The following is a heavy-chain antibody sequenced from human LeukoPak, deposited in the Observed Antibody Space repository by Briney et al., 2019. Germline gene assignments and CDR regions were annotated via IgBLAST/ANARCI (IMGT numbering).Heavy chain of an antibody. CDR3: AKVGMVRGVIRHFDY. V-gene: IGHV3-23*01. CDR2: ISGSGGST. D-gene: IGHD3-10*01. J-gene: IGHJ4*02. CDR1: GFTFSSYG. Sequence: GESLRLSCAASGFTFSSYGMSWVRQAPGKGLEWVSAISGSGGSTYYADSVKGRFTISRDNSKNTLYLQMNSLRAEDTAVYYCAKVGMVRGVIRHFDYWGQGTLVTVSS.